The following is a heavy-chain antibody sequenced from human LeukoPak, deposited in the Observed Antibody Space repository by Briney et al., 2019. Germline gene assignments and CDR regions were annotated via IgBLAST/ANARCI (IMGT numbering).Heavy chain of an antibody. D-gene: IGHD3-10*01. V-gene: IGHV3-72*01. CDR3: ARGLHGSGSYYNVDYYYGMDV. Sequence: PGGSLRLSCAASGFTFSDHYMDWVRQAPGKELEWVGRTRNKANSYTTEYAASVKGRFTISRDDSKNSLYLQMNSLKTEDTAVYYCARGLHGSGSYYNVDYYYGMDVWGQGTTVTVSS. J-gene: IGHJ6*02. CDR1: GFTFSDHY. CDR2: TRNKANSYTT.